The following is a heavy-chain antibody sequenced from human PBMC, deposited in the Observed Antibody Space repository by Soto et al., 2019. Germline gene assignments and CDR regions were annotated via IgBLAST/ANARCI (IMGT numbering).Heavy chain of an antibody. CDR3: TRSAPCSNAALEDIYHMDV. CDR2: VNPDSGHT. J-gene: IGHJ6*03. Sequence: QVQLVKSGAEVKKPGASVKVSCKASGYIFTSYNINWVRQAAGHGLEWMGWVNPDSGHTAYAQKFQGRVTMTRDSSTVTGQMEMRSLTPEDTAVYSCTRSAPCSNAALEDIYHMDVWGKGASVTVSS. V-gene: IGHV1-8*02. D-gene: IGHD4-4*01. CDR1: GYIFTSYN.